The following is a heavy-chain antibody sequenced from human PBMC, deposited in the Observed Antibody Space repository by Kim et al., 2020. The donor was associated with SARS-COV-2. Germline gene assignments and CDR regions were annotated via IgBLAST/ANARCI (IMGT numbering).Heavy chain of an antibody. J-gene: IGHJ4*02. V-gene: IGHV3-23*01. D-gene: IGHD3-22*01. Sequence: DSGKGRFTISRDNAKNTLYLQMNSLRAEDTAVYYCAKDSRYDSSGSHLDYWGQGTLVTVSS. CDR3: AKDSRYDSSGSHLDY.